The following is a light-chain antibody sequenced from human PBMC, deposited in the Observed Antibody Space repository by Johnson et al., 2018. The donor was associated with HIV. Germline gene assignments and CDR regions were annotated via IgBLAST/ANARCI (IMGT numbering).Light chain of an antibody. CDR2: ENN. CDR1: SSNIGNNY. CDR3: GTWDSSLRVGF. V-gene: IGLV1-51*02. Sequence: QSVLTQPPSVSAAPGQKVTISCSGSSSNIGNNYVSWYQQLPGTAPKLLIYENNKRPSGIPDRFSGSKSGTSATLVITGLQTGDEADYYCGTWDSSLRVGFFGTGTKVTVL. J-gene: IGLJ1*01.